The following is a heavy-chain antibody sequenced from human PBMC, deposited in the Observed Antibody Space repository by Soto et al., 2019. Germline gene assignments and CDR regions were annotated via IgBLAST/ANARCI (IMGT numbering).Heavy chain of an antibody. D-gene: IGHD2-8*01. CDR2: IYYSGST. J-gene: IGHJ2*01. Sequence: QVQLQESGPGLVKPSQTLSLTCTVSGGSISSGDYYWSWIRQPPGKGLEWIGYIYYSGSTYYNPSLKSRVTISVDTYKNQFSRKLSSVTASDSAVYYCARDPIVLMVYASGYFDLWGRGTLVTVSS. CDR3: ARDPIVLMVYASGYFDL. V-gene: IGHV4-30-4*01. CDR1: GGSISSGDYY.